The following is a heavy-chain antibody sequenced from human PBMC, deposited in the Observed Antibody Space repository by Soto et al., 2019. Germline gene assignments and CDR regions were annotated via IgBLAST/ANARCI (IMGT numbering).Heavy chain of an antibody. D-gene: IGHD3-16*01. CDR2: LSSDGFGA. V-gene: IGHV3-74*03. J-gene: IGHJ4*02. CDR3: ATDLGGPDY. Sequence: GGSLRLSCAASGFSRSPYWRHWVRQVGGRGLELGARLSSDGFGAAYEDSVKGRFFISGDIARNALALQMNSPGADDTDVYYCATDLGGPDYWGRGTSVTVSS. CDR1: GFSRSPYW.